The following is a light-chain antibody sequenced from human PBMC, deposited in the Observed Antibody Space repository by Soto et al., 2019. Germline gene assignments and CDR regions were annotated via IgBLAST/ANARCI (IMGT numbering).Light chain of an antibody. Sequence: EIVLTQSPGTLSLSPGERATLSCRASQSVPNNDLAWYQQKPGQAPRLLIYVASSRATGIPDSFSGSGSGTDFTLTISRLEPEDFAVYYCQQYGSSPYTFGQGTKLEIK. V-gene: IGKV3-20*01. J-gene: IGKJ2*01. CDR2: VAS. CDR1: QSVPNND. CDR3: QQYGSSPYT.